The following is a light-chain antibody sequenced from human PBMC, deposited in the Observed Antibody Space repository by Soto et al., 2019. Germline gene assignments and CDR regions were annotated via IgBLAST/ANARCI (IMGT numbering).Light chain of an antibody. V-gene: IGLV2-14*03. CDR3: TSYTGDDFTFV. CDR2: EVS. J-gene: IGLJ1*01. Sequence: QSVLTQPASVSGSPGQSITISCTGTSSDVGGYNYVSWYQQHPGRAPKLIIFEVSKRPLGVPDRFSGSKSGNTASLIVSGLQPDDEAEYHCTSYTGDDFTFVFGTGTKVTVL. CDR1: SSDVGGYNY.